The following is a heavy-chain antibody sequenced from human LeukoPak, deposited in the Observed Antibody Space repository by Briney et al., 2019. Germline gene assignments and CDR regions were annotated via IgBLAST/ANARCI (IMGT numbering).Heavy chain of an antibody. CDR2: ISYDGSNK. J-gene: IGHJ4*02. CDR1: GFTFSSYA. Sequence: GGSLRLSCAASGFTFSSYAMHWVRQAPGKGLEWVAVISYDGSNKYYADSVKGRFTISRDNSKNTLYLQMNSLRAEDTAVYYCARDWGYRAYCGGDCYGPFDYWGQGTLVTVSS. D-gene: IGHD2-21*02. CDR3: ARDWGYRAYCGGDCYGPFDY. V-gene: IGHV3-30-3*01.